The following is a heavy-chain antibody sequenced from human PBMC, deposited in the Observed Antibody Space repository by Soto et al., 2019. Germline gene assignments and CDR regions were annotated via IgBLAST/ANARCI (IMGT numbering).Heavy chain of an antibody. D-gene: IGHD2-21*02. Sequence: QVQLQESGPGLVKPSQTLSLTCTVSGGSISSGGYYWSWIRQHPGKGLEWIGYIYYSGSTYYNPSLKSRVTXXVXTXXNQFSLKLSSVTAADTAVYYCARGGRGTAVTAFDYWGQGTLVTVSS. V-gene: IGHV4-31*03. CDR1: GGSISSGGYY. J-gene: IGHJ4*02. CDR2: IYYSGST. CDR3: ARGGRGTAVTAFDY.